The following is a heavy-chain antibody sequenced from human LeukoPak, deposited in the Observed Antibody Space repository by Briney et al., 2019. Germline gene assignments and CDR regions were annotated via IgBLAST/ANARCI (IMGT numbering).Heavy chain of an antibody. CDR3: ARDRGGGHMDV. J-gene: IGHJ6*03. D-gene: IGHD2-15*01. Sequence: GGSLRLSCAASGFTFSNYDMHWVRQATGKGLEWVSAIGTAGDTYYPGSVKGRFTISRENAKNSLYLQMYSLRAGDTAVYYCARDRGGGHMDVWGKGTTVTISS. CDR1: GFTFSNYD. V-gene: IGHV3-13*01. CDR2: IGTAGDT.